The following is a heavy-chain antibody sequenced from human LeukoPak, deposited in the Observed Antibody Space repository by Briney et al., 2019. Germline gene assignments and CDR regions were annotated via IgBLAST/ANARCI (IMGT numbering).Heavy chain of an antibody. V-gene: IGHV3-15*01. J-gene: IGHJ4*02. CDR2: VKSKSAGETT. CDR3: PLIQVWGSGSYRDF. Sequence: GGSLRPSCAASGLSISNDWMSWVRKAPGKGLEWVARVKSKSAGETTDYAAPVKGRFTISRDDSKNTLYLQMNSLKTEDTAVYYCPLIQVWGSGSYRDFWGQGTLVTVSS. D-gene: IGHD3-10*01. CDR1: GLSISNDW.